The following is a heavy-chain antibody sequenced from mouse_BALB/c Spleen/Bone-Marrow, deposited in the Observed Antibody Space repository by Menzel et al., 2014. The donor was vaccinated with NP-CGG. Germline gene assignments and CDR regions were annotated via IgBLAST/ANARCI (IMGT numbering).Heavy chain of an antibody. CDR1: GFNIKDPY. Sequence: VQLQQSGAELVKPGASVKLSCTASGFNIKDPYIHWVKQRPEQGLEWIGRIDPANGNTKYDPKFQGKATITADTSSNTAYLQLSSLTSEDTAVYYCARYYYYAMDYWGQGTSVTVSS. CDR2: IDPANGNT. V-gene: IGHV14-3*02. CDR3: ARYYYYAMDY. J-gene: IGHJ4*01.